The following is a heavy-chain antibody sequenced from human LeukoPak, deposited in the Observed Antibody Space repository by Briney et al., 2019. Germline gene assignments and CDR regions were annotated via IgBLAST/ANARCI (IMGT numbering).Heavy chain of an antibody. CDR1: GYTFTSYG. CDR2: ISSYNGNT. V-gene: IGHV1-18*01. CDR3: ARDDTYYHGGKPAEYFQH. J-gene: IGHJ1*01. Sequence: ASVKVSCKASGYTFTSYGISWVRQAPGQGLEWMGWISSYNGNTNYAQKLQGRVTMTTDTSTSTAYMELRSLGSDDTAVYYCARDDTYYHGGKPAEYFQHWGQGTLVPVSS. D-gene: IGHD3-10*01.